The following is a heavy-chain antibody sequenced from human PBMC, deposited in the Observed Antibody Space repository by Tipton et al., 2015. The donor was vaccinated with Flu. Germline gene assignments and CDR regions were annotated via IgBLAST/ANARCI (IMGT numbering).Heavy chain of an antibody. Sequence: TLSLTCDVSGYSISDDYDWGWIRQPPEKGLEWIGSMHHNGATYYNPSLESRVTISIDRSKNQFSLNLKSVTAADMAVYYCARRDYTNYVSDPKSWFDPWGQGTLVAVSS. CDR3: ARRDYTNYVSDPKSWFDP. CDR2: MHHNGAT. CDR1: GYSISDDYD. V-gene: IGHV4-38-2*01. J-gene: IGHJ5*02. D-gene: IGHD4-11*01.